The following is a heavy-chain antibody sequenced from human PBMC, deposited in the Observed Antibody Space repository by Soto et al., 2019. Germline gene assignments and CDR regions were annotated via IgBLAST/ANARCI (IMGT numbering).Heavy chain of an antibody. CDR1: GFTFTSYG. J-gene: IGHJ5*02. D-gene: IGHD2-2*01. CDR2: ISAYNGNT. CDR3: AMTPPPSGYCDSTSGQNWSDH. Sequence: QVQLVQSGAEVKQPGASVKVSCKASGFTFTSYGFSWVRQAPGQGLELMGWISAYNGNTYYAQKLQDRVTLTTDTSTSTAYMDLRSLRSDDTAMYYCAMTPPPSGYCDSTSGQNWSDHWGQGTLVTVSS. V-gene: IGHV1-18*01.